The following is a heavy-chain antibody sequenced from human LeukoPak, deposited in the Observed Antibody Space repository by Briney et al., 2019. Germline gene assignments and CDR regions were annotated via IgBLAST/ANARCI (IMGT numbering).Heavy chain of an antibody. Sequence: SETLSLTCTVSGGSISSGGYYWSWIRQPPGKGLEWIGYIYHSGSTYYSPSLKSRVTISVDTSKNQFSLKLSSVTAADTAVYYCARDSGGTYQGAFFDYWGQGTLVTVSS. D-gene: IGHD1-26*01. V-gene: IGHV4-30-2*01. CDR1: GGSISSGGYY. J-gene: IGHJ4*02. CDR3: ARDSGGTYQGAFFDY. CDR2: IYHSGST.